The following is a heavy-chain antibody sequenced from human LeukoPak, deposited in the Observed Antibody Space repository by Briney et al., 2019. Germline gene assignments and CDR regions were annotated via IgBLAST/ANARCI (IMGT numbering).Heavy chain of an antibody. V-gene: IGHV4-61*08. D-gene: IGHD6-13*01. CDR1: GGSISSGGYY. Sequence: SQTLSLTCTVSGGSISSGGYYWSWIRQPPGKGLEWIGYIYYSGSTNYNPSLKSRVTISVDTSKNQFSLKLSSVTAADTAVYYCARGGIAATHDAFDIWGQGTMVTVSS. CDR2: IYYSGST. J-gene: IGHJ3*02. CDR3: ARGGIAATHDAFDI.